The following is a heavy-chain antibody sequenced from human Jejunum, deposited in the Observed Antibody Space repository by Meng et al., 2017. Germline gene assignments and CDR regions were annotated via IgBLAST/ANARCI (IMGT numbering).Heavy chain of an antibody. CDR3: ARAHYDVLTGYFDDYGFDI. J-gene: IGHJ3*02. CDR2: IHYSGST. D-gene: IGHD3-9*01. Sequence: SETLSLTCTVSGASISGFYWNWIRQPPGKGLEWIGNIHYSGSTSYNPSLKSRVTISLDTSKIQVSLRLTSVTAADTAVYYCARAHYDVLTGYFDDYGFDIWSQGTTVTVSS. CDR1: GASISGFY. V-gene: IGHV4-59*01.